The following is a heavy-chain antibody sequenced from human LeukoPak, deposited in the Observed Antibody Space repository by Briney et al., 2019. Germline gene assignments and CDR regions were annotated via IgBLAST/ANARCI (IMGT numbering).Heavy chain of an antibody. CDR3: GRGGFGSGSYSDY. Sequence: ASVKVSCKASGYTFTSYDINWVRQATGQGLEWMGWMNPNSGDTGYVQKFQGRVTMTRDTSISTAYMELSSLRSEDTAVYYCGRGGFGSGSYSDYWGQGTLVTVSS. D-gene: IGHD3-10*01. V-gene: IGHV1-8*01. CDR1: GYTFTSYD. CDR2: MNPNSGDT. J-gene: IGHJ4*02.